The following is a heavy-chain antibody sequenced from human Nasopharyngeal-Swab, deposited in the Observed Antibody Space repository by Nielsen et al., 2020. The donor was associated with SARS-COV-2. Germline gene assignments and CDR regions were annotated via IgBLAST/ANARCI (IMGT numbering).Heavy chain of an antibody. J-gene: IGHJ4*02. D-gene: IGHD6-19*01. V-gene: IGHV3-49*03. CDR3: TRETPYSSGWYSFDY. Sequence: GGSLRLSCPASGFTFGDYAMSWFRQAPGKGLEWVGFIRSKAYGGTTEYAASVKGRFTISRDDSKSIAYLQMNSLKTEDTAVYYCTRETPYSSGWYSFDYWGQGTLVTVSS. CDR2: IRSKAYGGTT. CDR1: GFTFGDYA.